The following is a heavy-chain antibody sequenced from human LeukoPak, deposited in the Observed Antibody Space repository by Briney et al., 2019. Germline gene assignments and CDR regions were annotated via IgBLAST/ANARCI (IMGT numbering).Heavy chain of an antibody. J-gene: IGHJ5*02. CDR2: IYYSGST. D-gene: IGHD3-22*01. CDR1: GGSISSGGYY. V-gene: IGHV4-31*03. Sequence: SQTLSLTCTVSGGSISSGGYYWSWIRQHPGKGLEWIGYIYYSGSTYYNPSLKSRVTISVVTSKNQFSLKLSSVTAADTAVYYCAKDRRGFNWFDPWGQGTLVTVSS. CDR3: AKDRRGFNWFDP.